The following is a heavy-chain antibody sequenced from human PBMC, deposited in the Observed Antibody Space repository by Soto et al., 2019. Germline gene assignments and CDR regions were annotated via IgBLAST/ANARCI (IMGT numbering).Heavy chain of an antibody. D-gene: IGHD3-10*01. CDR3: ARPFNYYGSGSSYYYYYMDV. CDR1: GGSISSYY. V-gene: IGHV4-59*12. CDR2: IYYSGST. Sequence: TLSLTCTVSGGSISSYYWSWIRQPPGKGLEWIGYIYYSGSTNYNPSLKSRVTISVDTSKNQFSLKLSSVTAADTAVYYCARPFNYYGSGSSYYYYYMDVWGKGTTVTVSS. J-gene: IGHJ6*03.